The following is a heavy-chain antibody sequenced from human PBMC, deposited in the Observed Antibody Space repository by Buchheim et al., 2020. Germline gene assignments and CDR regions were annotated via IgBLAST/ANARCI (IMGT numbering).Heavy chain of an antibody. Sequence: EVQLVESGGGLVQPGGSLRLSCAASGFTFSIYWMSWVRQAPGKGPEWVANINQDGSEKYYVDSVKGGFTISRDNAKNSLYLQMDSLRAEDTSVYYCARMVRSGTYGNYYYYGMDVWGQGTT. CDR2: INQDGSEK. D-gene: IGHD1-26*01. V-gene: IGHV3-7*01. CDR3: ARMVRSGTYGNYYYYGMDV. CDR1: GFTFSIYW. J-gene: IGHJ6*02.